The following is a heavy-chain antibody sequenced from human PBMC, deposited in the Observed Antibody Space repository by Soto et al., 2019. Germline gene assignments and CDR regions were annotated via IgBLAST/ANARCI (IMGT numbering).Heavy chain of an antibody. J-gene: IGHJ4*02. Sequence: ESVGGVVQPGRSLRLSCAASGFTFSSHAMHWVRQAPGKGLEWVAVIWYDGSKKYYADSVKGRFTVARDDSKNTLSLQMNSLRVEDTAVYYCARDPGYSGFDFDYWGQGTLVTVSS. V-gene: IGHV3-33*01. CDR1: GFTFSSHA. CDR3: ARDPGYSGFDFDY. CDR2: IWYDGSKK. D-gene: IGHD5-12*01.